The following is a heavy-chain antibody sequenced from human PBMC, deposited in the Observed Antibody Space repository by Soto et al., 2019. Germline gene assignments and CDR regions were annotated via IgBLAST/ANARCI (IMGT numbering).Heavy chain of an antibody. V-gene: IGHV1-18*04. CDR3: ARDCSPPSYYDTLTGLAGGMDV. J-gene: IGHJ6*02. CDR2: ISAYNGNT. CDR1: GYTFTSYG. Sequence: ASVKVSCKASGYTFTSYGISWVRQAPGQGLEWMGWISAYNGNTNYAQKLQGRVTMTTDTSTSTAYMELRSLRSDDTAVYYCARDCSPPSYYDTLTGLAGGMDVWGQGTTVTVSS. D-gene: IGHD3-9*01.